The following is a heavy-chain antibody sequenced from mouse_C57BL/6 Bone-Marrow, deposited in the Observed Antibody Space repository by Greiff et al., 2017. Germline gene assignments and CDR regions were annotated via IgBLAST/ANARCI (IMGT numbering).Heavy chain of an antibody. CDR1: GYTFTSYD. Sequence: VQRVESGPELVKPGASVKLSCKASGYTFTSYDINWVKQRPGQGLEWIGWIYPRDGSTKYNEKFKGKATLTVDTSSSTAYMELHSLTAEDSAVYFCAPITTGAYWGQGTLVTVSA. CDR3: APITTGAY. J-gene: IGHJ3*01. CDR2: IYPRDGST. V-gene: IGHV1-85*01. D-gene: IGHD1-1*01.